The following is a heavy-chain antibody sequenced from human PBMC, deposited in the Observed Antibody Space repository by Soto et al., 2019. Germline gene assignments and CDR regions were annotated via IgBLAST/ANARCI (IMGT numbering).Heavy chain of an antibody. D-gene: IGHD3-10*01. V-gene: IGHV3-23*01. Sequence: EVQLLESGGGLVQPGGSLRLSCAASGFTFSSYAMSWVRQAPGKGLEWVSAISGSGGSTYYADSVKGRFTISRDNSKNTLYLQMNSLRAEDTAVYYCAKDLWEFNYYYYGMDVWGQGTTVTVSS. CDR3: AKDLWEFNYYYYGMDV. J-gene: IGHJ6*02. CDR1: GFTFSSYA. CDR2: ISGSGGST.